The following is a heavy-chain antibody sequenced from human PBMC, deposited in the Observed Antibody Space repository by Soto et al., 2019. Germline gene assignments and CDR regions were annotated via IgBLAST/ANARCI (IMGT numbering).Heavy chain of an antibody. Sequence: ASVKVSCKASGYTFASYPISWVRQAPGHGLEWMGLISAYGGYTSYAQNFQGRVTMTRNTSISTAYMELSSLRSEDTAVYYCARDIAATPNYWGQGTLVTVSS. CDR1: GYTFASYP. CDR2: ISAYGGYT. D-gene: IGHD2-15*01. V-gene: IGHV1-8*02. J-gene: IGHJ4*02. CDR3: ARDIAATPNY.